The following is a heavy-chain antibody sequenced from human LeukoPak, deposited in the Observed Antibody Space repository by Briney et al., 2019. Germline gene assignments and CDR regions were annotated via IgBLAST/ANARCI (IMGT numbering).Heavy chain of an antibody. CDR2: IIPIFGTA. CDR1: GGTFSSYA. CDR3: ARNYGSGTGWFDP. Sequence: SVKVSCKASGGTFSSYAISWVRQAPGQGLEWMGGIIPIFGTANYAQKFQGRVTITADKSTSTAYMELSSLRSEDTAVYYCARNYGSGTGWFDPWGQGTLVTVSS. D-gene: IGHD3-10*01. V-gene: IGHV1-69*06. J-gene: IGHJ5*02.